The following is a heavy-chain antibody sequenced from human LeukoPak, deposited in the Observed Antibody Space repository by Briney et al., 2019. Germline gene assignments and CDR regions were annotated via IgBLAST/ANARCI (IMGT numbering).Heavy chain of an antibody. J-gene: IGHJ4*02. Sequence: SETLSLTCTVSGGSINSYYWSWIRQPPGEGLEWIGYIYYSGSTNYNPSLKSRVTISVDTSKKRFSLKLSSVTAADTAVYYCARGRRDILTGYYIGYWGQGTLVTVSS. CDR3: ARGRRDILTGYYIGY. D-gene: IGHD3-9*01. CDR1: GGSINSYY. V-gene: IGHV4-59*01. CDR2: IYYSGST.